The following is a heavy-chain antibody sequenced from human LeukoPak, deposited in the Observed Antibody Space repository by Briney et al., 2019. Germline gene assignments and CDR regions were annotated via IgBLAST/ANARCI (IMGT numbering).Heavy chain of an antibody. Sequence: SETLSLSCTVSGDSISGSSFHWGWIRQPPGRGLEWVASTHYSGITYYSPSLKGRVTASVDTSRNRLSLQLSSVTAADTAVYYCVRVYYDSSGYYLTDYYFDSWGQGTLVTVSS. CDR3: VRVYYDSSGYYLTDYYFDS. D-gene: IGHD3-22*01. V-gene: IGHV4-39*01. CDR2: THYSGIT. J-gene: IGHJ4*02. CDR1: GDSISGSSFH.